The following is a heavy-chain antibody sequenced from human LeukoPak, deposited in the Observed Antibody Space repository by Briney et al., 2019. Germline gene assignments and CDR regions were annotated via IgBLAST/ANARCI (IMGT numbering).Heavy chain of an antibody. CDR2: VSGGSGST. J-gene: IGHJ4*02. CDR3: AKGREITAVGNFDY. Sequence: GGPLRLSCAASGFTFSSYAMSWVRQAPGKGLEWVSTVSGGSGSTYYADSVKGRFIISRDNSKNTLYLQMKSLRAEDTAVYYCAKGREITAVGNFDYWGQGTLVTVSS. D-gene: IGHD6-13*01. CDR1: GFTFSSYA. V-gene: IGHV3-23*01.